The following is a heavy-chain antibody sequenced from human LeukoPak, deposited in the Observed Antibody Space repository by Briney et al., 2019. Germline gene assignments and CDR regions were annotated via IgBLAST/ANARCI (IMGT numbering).Heavy chain of an antibody. CDR2: ISAYNGNT. J-gene: IGHJ1*01. D-gene: IGHD5-24*01. Sequence: APVKVSCKASGYTFTSYYMHWVRQAPGQGLEWMGWISAYNGNTNYAQKLQGRVTMTTDTSTSTAYMELRSLRSDDTAVYYCARGKGRDGYNFFQYWGQGTLVTVSS. V-gene: IGHV1-18*04. CDR3: ARGKGRDGYNFFQY. CDR1: GYTFTSYY.